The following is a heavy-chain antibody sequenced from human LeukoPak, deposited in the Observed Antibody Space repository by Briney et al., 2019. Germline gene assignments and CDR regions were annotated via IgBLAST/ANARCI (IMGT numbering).Heavy chain of an antibody. V-gene: IGHV3-74*01. Sequence: GGSLRLSCAASGFTFSTYWMHWVRQVPGKGLVWVSRIDGDGSSTSYADSVKGRFTISRDNAKNSLYLQMNSLRAEDTAVYYCASHRRGWLQSVQIFDYWGQGTLVTVSS. CDR1: GFTFSTYW. CDR3: ASHRRGWLQSVQIFDY. J-gene: IGHJ4*02. CDR2: IDGDGSST. D-gene: IGHD5-24*01.